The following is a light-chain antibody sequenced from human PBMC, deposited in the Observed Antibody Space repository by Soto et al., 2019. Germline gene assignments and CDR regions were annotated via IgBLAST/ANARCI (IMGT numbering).Light chain of an antibody. CDR1: SSNIGAGYD. CDR2: GNS. Sequence: QSVLTQPPSVSGAPGQRVTISCTGSSSNIGAGYDVHWYQQLPGTAPKLLIYGNSNRPSGVPDRFSGSKSGTSAPLSITGRQAVDVADYYCHSYDSSLSGSDVVFGGGTKLTVL. V-gene: IGLV1-40*01. CDR3: HSYDSSLSGSDVV. J-gene: IGLJ2*01.